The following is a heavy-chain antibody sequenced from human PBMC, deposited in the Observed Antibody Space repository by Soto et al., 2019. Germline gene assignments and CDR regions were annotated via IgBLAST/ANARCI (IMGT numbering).Heavy chain of an antibody. CDR1: GGSISSYY. CDR2: IYYSGST. D-gene: IGHD2-15*01. CDR3: AGGELYCSGSTCYSNRPFHY. J-gene: IGHJ4*02. V-gene: IGHV4-59*01. Sequence: LSLTCTVSGGSISSYYWSWIRQPPGKGLEWIGYIYYSGSTNYNPSLKSRVTISVDTSKNQFSLKLSSVTAADTAVYYCAGGELYCSGSTCYSNRPFHYWGQGTLVTVSS.